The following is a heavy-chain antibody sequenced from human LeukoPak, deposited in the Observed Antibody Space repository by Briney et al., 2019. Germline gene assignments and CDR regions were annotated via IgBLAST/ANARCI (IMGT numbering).Heavy chain of an antibody. CDR2: IWYDGTNK. CDR1: GFTFSSYG. Sequence: GGSLRLSCVASGFTFSSYGMHWVRQAPGKGLEWVAVIWYDGTNKYYADSVKGRFTISGDNSKNTLYLQMNSLRAEDTAVYYCARDHYGGYAYSDYWGQGALVIVSS. D-gene: IGHD5-12*01. CDR3: ARDHYGGYAYSDY. V-gene: IGHV3-33*01. J-gene: IGHJ4*02.